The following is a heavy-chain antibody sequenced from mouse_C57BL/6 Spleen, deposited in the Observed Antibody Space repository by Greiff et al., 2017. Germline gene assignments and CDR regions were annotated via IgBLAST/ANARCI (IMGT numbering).Heavy chain of an antibody. CDR1: GYAFTNYL. V-gene: IGHV1-54*01. CDR2: INPGSGGT. Sequence: QVQLQQSGAELVRPGTSVKVSCKASGYAFTNYLIEWVKQRPGQGLEWIGVINPGSGGTNYNEKFKGKATLTADKSSSTAYMQLSSLTSEDSAVYFCARSRTTVAVDYWGQGTTLTVSS. J-gene: IGHJ2*01. D-gene: IGHD1-1*01. CDR3: ARSRTTVAVDY.